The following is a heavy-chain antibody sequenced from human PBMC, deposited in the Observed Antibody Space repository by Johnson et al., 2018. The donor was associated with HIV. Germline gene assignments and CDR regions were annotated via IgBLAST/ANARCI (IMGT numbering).Heavy chain of an antibody. D-gene: IGHD3-10*02. CDR2: ISYDGSNK. CDR3: AREVFTMFGATQRGAFDI. V-gene: IGHV3-30-3*01. J-gene: IGHJ3*02. Sequence: QVQLVESGGGVVQPGRSLRLSCAASGFTFSSYAMHWVRQAPGKGLEWVAVISYDGSNKYYADSVKGRFTISSDNSKNTLYLQMNSLRAEDTAVYYCAREVFTMFGATQRGAFDIWGQGTMVTVSS. CDR1: GFTFSSYA.